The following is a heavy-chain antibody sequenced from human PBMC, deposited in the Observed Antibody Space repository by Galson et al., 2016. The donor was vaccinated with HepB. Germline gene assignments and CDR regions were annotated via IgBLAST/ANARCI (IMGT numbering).Heavy chain of an antibody. CDR2: INSRGDTT. CDR3: ATFVGLGGSG. D-gene: IGHD3/OR15-3a*01. CDR1: GFTFNTYG. Sequence: SLRLSCAASGFTFNTYGFNWVRQAPGKGLEWLSYINSRGDTTYYGDSLKGRFTTTRDNAKNSLYLEMNSLTDDDTAIYYWATFVGLGGSGWGQGTLVTVSS. J-gene: IGHJ4*02. V-gene: IGHV3-48*02.